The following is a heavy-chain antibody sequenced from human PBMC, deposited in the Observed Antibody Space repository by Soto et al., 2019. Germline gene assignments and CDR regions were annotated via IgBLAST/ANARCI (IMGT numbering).Heavy chain of an antibody. CDR3: ARVMYYDFWSGYYQRDYYYMDV. V-gene: IGHV1-18*01. D-gene: IGHD3-3*01. J-gene: IGHJ6*03. Sequence: GXSVKVSCKASGYTFTSYGISWVRQAPGQGLEWMGWISAYNGNTNYAQKLQGRVTMTTNTSISTAYMELSSLRSEDTAVYYCARVMYYDFWSGYYQRDYYYMDVWGKGTTVTVSS. CDR1: GYTFTSYG. CDR2: ISAYNGNT.